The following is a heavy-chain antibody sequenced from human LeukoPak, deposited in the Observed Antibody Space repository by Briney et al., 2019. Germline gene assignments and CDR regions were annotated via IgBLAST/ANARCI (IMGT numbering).Heavy chain of an antibody. V-gene: IGHV4-34*01. CDR3: ARGLIAVAGTDY. CDR1: GGSFSGYY. CDR2: INHSGST. Sequence: TSETLSLTCAVYGGSFSGYYWSWIRQPPGKGLEWIGEINHSGSTNYNPSLKSRVTISVDTSKNQFSLKLSSVTAADTAVYYCARGLIAVAGTDYWGQGTLVTVSS. J-gene: IGHJ4*02. D-gene: IGHD6-19*01.